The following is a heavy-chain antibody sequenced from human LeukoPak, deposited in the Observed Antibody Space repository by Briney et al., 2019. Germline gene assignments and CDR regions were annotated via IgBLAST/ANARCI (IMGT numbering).Heavy chain of an antibody. V-gene: IGHV4-39*01. CDR3: AKHDYDSSGHRRDYYFNY. D-gene: IGHD3-22*01. CDR2: VIHSGTT. CDR1: GGSITGSTYY. Sequence: SETLSLTCTVSGGSITGSTYYWGWIRQPPGKGLEWIVSVIHSGTTYYNPSLRSRVTVSMDTSKKQFSLRLSSVTAADTAVYYCAKHDYDSSGHRRDYYFNYWSQETLVTVSS. J-gene: IGHJ4*02.